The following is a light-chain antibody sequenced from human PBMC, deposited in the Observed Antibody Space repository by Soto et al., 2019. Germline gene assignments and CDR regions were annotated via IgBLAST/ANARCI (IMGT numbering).Light chain of an antibody. CDR3: GAWDGSLSVVL. J-gene: IGLJ2*01. CDR2: DSD. V-gene: IGLV1-51*01. Sequence: QSVLTQPPSVSAAPGPKVTISCSGSSANIGSNYVSWYQHIPGTAPKLVIYDSDKRPSEIPDRFSGSKSGTSATLDITGLQTGDEADYYCGAWDGSLSVVLFGGGTKVTVL. CDR1: SANIGSNY.